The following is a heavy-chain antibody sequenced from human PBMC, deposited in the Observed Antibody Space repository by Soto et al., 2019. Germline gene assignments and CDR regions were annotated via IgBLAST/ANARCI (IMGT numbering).Heavy chain of an antibody. J-gene: IGHJ5*01. CDR3: STRAYDTNGYYRFDP. V-gene: IGHV4-34*01. Sequence: SETLSLTXAVYGGSFSGHSWTWIRQSPGKGLEWIGDINHSGRVNYSPSLKSRVTISLDTSKNQFSLTLSAVTAADTAMYYCSTRAYDTNGYYRFDPWGQGTLVTVSS. CDR2: INHSGRV. D-gene: IGHD3-22*01. CDR1: GGSFSGHS.